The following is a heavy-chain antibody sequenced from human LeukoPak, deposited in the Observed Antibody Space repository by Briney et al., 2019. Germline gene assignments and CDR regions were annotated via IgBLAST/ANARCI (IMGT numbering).Heavy chain of an antibody. Sequence: GGSLRLSCAASGFTVSTNYMSWGRQAPGKGLEWVSVIYSGGRTYYTDSVKGRFTISRDNSKNTLYLQMNSLRAEDTAVYYCAKDMVRGVTQFDYWGQGTLVTVSS. J-gene: IGHJ4*02. V-gene: IGHV3-53*01. CDR1: GFTVSTNY. CDR2: IYSGGRT. CDR3: AKDMVRGVTQFDY. D-gene: IGHD3-10*01.